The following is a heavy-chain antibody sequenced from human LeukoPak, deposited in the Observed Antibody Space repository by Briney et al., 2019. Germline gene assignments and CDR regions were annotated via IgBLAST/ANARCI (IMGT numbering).Heavy chain of an antibody. J-gene: IGHJ4*02. CDR1: GFTFSSYW. CDR2: IKQDGGEK. D-gene: IGHD3-22*01. CDR3: ARELPPFFYYETSGLDY. V-gene: IGHV3-7*01. Sequence: GGSLRLSCAASGFTFSSYWMSWVRQAPGKGLEWVANIKQDGGEKNYVDSVKGRFTISRDNAKKSLYLQMNSLRAEDTAVYYCARELPPFFYYETSGLDYWGQGTLVTVSS.